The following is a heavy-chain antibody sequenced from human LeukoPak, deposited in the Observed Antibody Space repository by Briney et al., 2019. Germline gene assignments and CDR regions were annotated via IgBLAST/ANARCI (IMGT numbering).Heavy chain of an antibody. CDR3: ARSSIVVVSILDY. V-gene: IGHV3-64*01. J-gene: IGHJ4*02. Sequence: GGSLRLSCAASGFPFSSYAMHWVRQAPGKGLEYVSAISSNGGSTSYANSVKGRFTISRDNSKNTLYLQMGSLRAEDMTVYYCARSSIVVVSILDYWGQGTLVTVSS. D-gene: IGHD2-2*01. CDR1: GFPFSSYA. CDR2: ISSNGGST.